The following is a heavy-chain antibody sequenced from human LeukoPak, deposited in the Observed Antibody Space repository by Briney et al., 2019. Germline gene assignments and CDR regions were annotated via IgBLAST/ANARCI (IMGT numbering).Heavy chain of an antibody. Sequence: GSSVKVSCKASGGTFSSYAINWVRQAPGQGLEWMGGIIPIFGTANYAQKFQGRVTITADESTSTAYMELSSLRSEDTAVYYCARELAYCGGDCYWYYYYYGMDVWGQGTTVTVSS. CDR1: GGTFSSYA. CDR2: IIPIFGTA. V-gene: IGHV1-69*01. D-gene: IGHD2-21*02. CDR3: ARELAYCGGDCYWYYYYYGMDV. J-gene: IGHJ6*02.